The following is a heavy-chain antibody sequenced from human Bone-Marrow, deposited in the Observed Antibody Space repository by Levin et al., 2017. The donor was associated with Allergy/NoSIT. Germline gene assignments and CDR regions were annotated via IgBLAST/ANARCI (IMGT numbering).Heavy chain of an antibody. D-gene: IGHD4-17*01. Sequence: SQTLSLTCAVSGGSISSGGYSWSWIRQPPGKGLEWIGYIYHSGSTYYNPSLKSRVTISVDRSKNQFSLKLSSVTAADTAVYYCARGGLRPYYYYGMDVWGQGTTVTVSS. CDR3: ARGGLRPYYYYGMDV. CDR1: GGSISSGGYS. V-gene: IGHV4-30-2*01. CDR2: IYHSGST. J-gene: IGHJ6*02.